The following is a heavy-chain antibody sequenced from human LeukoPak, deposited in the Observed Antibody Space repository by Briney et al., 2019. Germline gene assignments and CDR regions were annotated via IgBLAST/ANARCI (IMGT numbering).Heavy chain of an antibody. J-gene: IGHJ2*01. V-gene: IGHV4-39*07. Sequence: SETLSLTCTVSGDSVSNSDYYWGWIRQAPGKGLEWIGNIYYSGNTYYNSSLKSRVIISVDTSKNQFSLKVNSVTAADTAVYYCASCLYSGGWYFDLWGRGTLVTVSS. CDR3: ASCLYSGGWYFDL. CDR1: GDSVSNSDYY. D-gene: IGHD2-8*01. CDR2: IYYSGNT.